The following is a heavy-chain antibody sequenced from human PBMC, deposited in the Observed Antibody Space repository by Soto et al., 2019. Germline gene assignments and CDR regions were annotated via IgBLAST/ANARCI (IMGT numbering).Heavy chain of an antibody. CDR3: AKRRGAGGHFDY. CDR2: VSIGGST. CDR1: GSTFSSYA. J-gene: IGHJ4*02. Sequence: GGSLRLSCAASGSTFSSYAMGWVRQGPGKGLEWVAVVSIGGSTHYADSVRGRFAISRDNSKNTLSLQMNSLTAEDTAVYFCAKRRGAGGHFDYWGQGALVTVSS. D-gene: IGHD2-15*01. V-gene: IGHV3-23*01.